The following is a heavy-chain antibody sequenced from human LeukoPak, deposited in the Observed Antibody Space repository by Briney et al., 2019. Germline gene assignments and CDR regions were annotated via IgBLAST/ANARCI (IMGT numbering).Heavy chain of an antibody. CDR3: AKSDGYSYGYGYYYYYGMDV. CDR2: IYYNGNT. CDR1: DGSINSYY. Sequence: SETLSLTCSVSDGSINSYYWNWIRRPPGKGLEWIGYIYYNGNTNYSPSLKSRVTMSVDTSKNQFSLQLNSVTPEDTAVYYCAKSDGYSYGYGYYYYYGMDVWGQGTTVTVSS. D-gene: IGHD5-18*01. J-gene: IGHJ6*02. V-gene: IGHV4-59*12.